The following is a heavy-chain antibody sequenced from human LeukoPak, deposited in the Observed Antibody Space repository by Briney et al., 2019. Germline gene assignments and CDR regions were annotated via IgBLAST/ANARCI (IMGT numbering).Heavy chain of an antibody. V-gene: IGHV1-69*01. CDR3: ARAIFGVVNYYYMDV. D-gene: IGHD3-3*01. Sequence: SVKVSCKASGGTFISYAISWVRQAPGQGLEWMGGIIPIFGTANYAQKFQGRVTITADESTSTAYMELSSLRSEDTAVYYCARAIFGVVNYYYMDVWGKGTTVTVSS. CDR2: IIPIFGTA. CDR1: GGTFISYA. J-gene: IGHJ6*03.